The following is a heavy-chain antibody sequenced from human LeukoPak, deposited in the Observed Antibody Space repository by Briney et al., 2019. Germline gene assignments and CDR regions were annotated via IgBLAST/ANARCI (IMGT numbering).Heavy chain of an antibody. V-gene: IGHV3-53*01. Sequence: PGGSLRLSCAASGITFSTNYTNSVRQAPGKGLEWVSVIYSGGRTYHADSLKGRFTISRDNAKNTVYLQMSSLRAEDTAVYYCATEDSGRYYFFYRGPGTLVTVSS. D-gene: IGHD6-19*01. CDR2: IYSGGRT. CDR3: ATEDSGRYYFFY. J-gene: IGHJ4*02. CDR1: GITFSTNY.